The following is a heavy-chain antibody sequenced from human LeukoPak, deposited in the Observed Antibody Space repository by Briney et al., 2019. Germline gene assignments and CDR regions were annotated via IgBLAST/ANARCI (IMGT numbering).Heavy chain of an antibody. J-gene: IGHJ1*01. CDR3: AKDAPKGGNPEYFQH. D-gene: IGHD4-23*01. Sequence: GGSLRLSCAASEFTFSSYGMHWVRQAPGKGLEWVAFIRYDGSNKYYADSVKGRFTISRDNSKNTLYLQMNSLRAEDTAVYYCAKDAPKGGNPEYFQHWGQGTLVTVSS. V-gene: IGHV3-30*02. CDR2: IRYDGSNK. CDR1: EFTFSSYG.